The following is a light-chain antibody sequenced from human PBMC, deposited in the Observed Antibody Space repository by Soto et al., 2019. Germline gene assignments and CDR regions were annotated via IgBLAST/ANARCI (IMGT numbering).Light chain of an antibody. CDR1: RIVISNY. J-gene: IGKJ2*03. Sequence: ESVLAQSPGTLSLSPGEGATLSCRSSRIVISNYLAWYQMKPGQAPRLLIYGASNRATGVPDRFSGSGSGTDFTLTIRGLESEDFAEYFCQKYDTSPYSFGQGTKKEIK. CDR2: GAS. CDR3: QKYDTSPYS. V-gene: IGKV3-20*01.